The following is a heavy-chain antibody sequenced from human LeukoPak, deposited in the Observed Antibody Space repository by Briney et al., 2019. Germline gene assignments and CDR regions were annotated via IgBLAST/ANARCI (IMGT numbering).Heavy chain of an antibody. CDR1: GGSISSYY. V-gene: IGHV4-59*01. CDR3: ARVLSSGYYGYFDY. D-gene: IGHD3-3*01. CDR2: IYYSGST. Sequence: TSETLSLTCTVSGGSISSYYWSWVRQPPGKGLEWIGEIYYSGSTNYNPSLKSRVTISVETSKNQFSLKLSSVTAADTAVYYCARVLSSGYYGYFDYWGQGTLVTVSS. J-gene: IGHJ4*02.